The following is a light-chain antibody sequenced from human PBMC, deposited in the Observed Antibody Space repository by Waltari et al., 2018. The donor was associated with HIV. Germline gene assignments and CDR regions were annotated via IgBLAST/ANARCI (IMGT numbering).Light chain of an antibody. V-gene: IGKV3-11*01. CDR2: DAS. CDR1: QSVDIY. Sequence: EIVLTQSPATLSLSPGERATLSCRTSQSVDIYLAWYQQRPSQGPRLLIYDASNRATGVPDRFSGSGFGTDFTLTISSLEPEDFAVYHCQQRSDWPRLTFGGGTKVEIK. CDR3: QQRSDWPRLT. J-gene: IGKJ4*01.